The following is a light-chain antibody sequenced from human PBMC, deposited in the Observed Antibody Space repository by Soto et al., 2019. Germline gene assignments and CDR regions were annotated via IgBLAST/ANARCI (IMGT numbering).Light chain of an antibody. Sequence: EIVLTPSPCTLSLSPGERATLSSRASQSVSSSYLAWYQQKPGQAPRLLIYGASSRATGIPDRFSGSGSGTDFPLTISRLEPEDFAVYYCQQYGSSGTFGQGTKVDIK. CDR2: GAS. CDR3: QQYGSSGT. CDR1: QSVSSSY. J-gene: IGKJ1*01. V-gene: IGKV3-20*01.